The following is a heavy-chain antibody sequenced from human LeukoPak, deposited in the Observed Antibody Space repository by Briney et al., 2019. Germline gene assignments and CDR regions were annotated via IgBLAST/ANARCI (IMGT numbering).Heavy chain of an antibody. CDR3: ARGEDSSSWLVEY. Sequence: SETLSLTCAVSGGSISTGNWWSWVRQPPGKGLEWIGEIYYGGPTNYNPPLKSRVTISVDKSKNQFALKLSSVTAADTAVYYCARGEDSSSWLVEYWGQGTLVTVSS. D-gene: IGHD6-13*01. J-gene: IGHJ4*02. CDR1: GGSISTGNW. V-gene: IGHV4-4*02. CDR2: IYYGGPT.